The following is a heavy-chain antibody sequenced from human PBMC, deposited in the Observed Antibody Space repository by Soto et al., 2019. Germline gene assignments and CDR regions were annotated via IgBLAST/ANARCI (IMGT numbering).Heavy chain of an antibody. V-gene: IGHV3-23*01. Sequence: PGGSLRLSCAASGFTFATYAMKWVRQGPGKGLEWVSGINPGGDTTYYADSVRGRFTISRDNSKNTLYLQMNSLRVDDTAVYYCAAYARFDTFDVWGQGSMVPVSS. D-gene: IGHD2-2*01. CDR3: AAYARFDTFDV. CDR1: GFTFATYA. CDR2: INPGGDTT. J-gene: IGHJ3*01.